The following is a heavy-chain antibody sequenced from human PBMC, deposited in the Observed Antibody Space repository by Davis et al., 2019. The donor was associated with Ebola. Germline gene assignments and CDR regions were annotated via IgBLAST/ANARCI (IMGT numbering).Heavy chain of an antibody. CDR2: SWNDGSQE. D-gene: IGHD7-27*01. CDR1: GFTFSSHG. Sequence: PGGSLRLSCEASGFTFSSHGMHWVRQAPGKGLEWVAVSWNDGSQEHYADSVKGRFIISRDNAKKTLFLQMNSLRAEDTAVYYCARDRHAWGLGPNDSWGQGTLVIVSS. V-gene: IGHV3-33*01. J-gene: IGHJ5*01. CDR3: ARDRHAWGLGPNDS.